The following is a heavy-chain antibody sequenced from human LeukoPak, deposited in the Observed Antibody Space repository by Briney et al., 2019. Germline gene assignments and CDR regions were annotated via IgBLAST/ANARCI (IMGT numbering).Heavy chain of an antibody. Sequence: QAGGSLRLSCAASGFTFSNYGMSWVRQVPGRGPEWVANVNRDGSETYYLDSVKGRFTISKDNAKNSLYLQMNSLRAEDTALYHCARNNGMDVWGQGTTVIVSS. CDR3: ARNNGMDV. J-gene: IGHJ6*02. CDR1: GFTFSNYG. CDR2: VNRDGSET. V-gene: IGHV3-7*03.